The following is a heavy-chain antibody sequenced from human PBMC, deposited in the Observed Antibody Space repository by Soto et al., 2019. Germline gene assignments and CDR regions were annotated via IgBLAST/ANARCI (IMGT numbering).Heavy chain of an antibody. J-gene: IGHJ4*02. V-gene: IGHV3-23*01. CDR1: GFTFSGYA. CDR2: IHGGGNSA. CDR3: ANNRGRVTTSWHCDY. Sequence: GGSLRLSCAASGFTFSGYAMSWVRQAPGKGLEWVSVIHGGGNSAYYADYVKGRYTISRDNSKNTLYLQMSSLRGEDTAVYYRANNRGRVTTSWHCDYWGQGTLVTVSS. D-gene: IGHD4-17*01.